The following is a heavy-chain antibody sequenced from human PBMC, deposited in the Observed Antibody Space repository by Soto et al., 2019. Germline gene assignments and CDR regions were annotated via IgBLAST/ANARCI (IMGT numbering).Heavy chain of an antibody. CDR1: EYSFTSYW. J-gene: IGHJ6*02. CDR3: ARHLDVVPAAICDYYYYGMHV. CDR2: IYPGDSDT. V-gene: IGHV5-51*01. D-gene: IGHD2-2*02. Sequence: GESLKISCKGSEYSFTSYWIGWVRQMPGKGLEWMGIIYPGDSDTRYSPSFQGQVTISADKSISTAYLQWSSLKASDTAMYYCARHLDVVPAAICDYYYYGMHVWGQGPTATV.